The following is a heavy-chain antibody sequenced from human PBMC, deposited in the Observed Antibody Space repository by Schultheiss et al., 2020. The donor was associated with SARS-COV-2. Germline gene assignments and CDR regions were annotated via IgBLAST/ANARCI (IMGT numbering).Heavy chain of an antibody. CDR1: GGSISSYY. CDR3: ARSTGGSYAYFDY. Sequence: SETLSLTCTVSGGSISSYYWSWIRQPPGKGLEWIGYIYYSGSTNYNPSLKSRVTISVDTSKNQFSLKLSSVTAADTAVYYCARSTGGSYAYFDYWGQGTLVTVSS. J-gene: IGHJ4*02. D-gene: IGHD1-26*01. CDR2: IYYSGST. V-gene: IGHV4-59*12.